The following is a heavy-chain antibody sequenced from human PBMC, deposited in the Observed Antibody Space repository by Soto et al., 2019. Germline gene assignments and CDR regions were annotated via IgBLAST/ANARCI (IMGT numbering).Heavy chain of an antibody. CDR2: ISGSGGST. Sequence: GGSLRLSCAASGFTFSSYALNWVRQAPGKGLEWVSAISGSGGSTYYADSVKGRFTISRDNSKNTLYLQMNSLRAEGTAVYYCTTETGTTRSGYYYGMDVWGQGTTVTVSS. CDR3: TTETGTTRSGYYYGMDV. D-gene: IGHD1-1*01. V-gene: IGHV3-23*01. CDR1: GFTFSSYA. J-gene: IGHJ6*02.